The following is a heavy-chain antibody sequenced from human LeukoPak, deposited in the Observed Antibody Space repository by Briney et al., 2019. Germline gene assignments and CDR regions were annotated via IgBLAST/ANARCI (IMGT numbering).Heavy chain of an antibody. CDR3: ARGWSGYYYYYMDV. CDR1: GYTFTSYD. CDR2: MNPNSGNT. D-gene: IGHD3-10*01. J-gene: IGHJ6*03. Sequence: ASVKVSCKASGYTFTSYDINWVRQATGQGLEWMGWMNPNSGNTGYAQKFQGRVTITRNTSISTAYMELSSLRSEDTAVYYCARGWSGYYYYYMDVWGKGITVTVSS. V-gene: IGHV1-8*03.